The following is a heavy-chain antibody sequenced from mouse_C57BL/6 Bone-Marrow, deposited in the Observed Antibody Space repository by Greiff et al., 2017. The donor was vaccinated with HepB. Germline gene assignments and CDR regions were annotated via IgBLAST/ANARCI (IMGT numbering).Heavy chain of an antibody. CDR1: GYTFTSYW. V-gene: IGHV1-61*01. CDR2: IYPSDSET. J-gene: IGHJ3*01. Sequence: VQLQQPGAELVRPGSSVKLSCKASGYTFTSYWMDWVKQRPGQGLEWIGNIYPSDSETHYTQKFKDKATLTVDKSSSTAYMQLSSLTSEDSAVYYCARAGDYGGFAYWGQGTLVTVSA. CDR3: ARAGDYGGFAY. D-gene: IGHD2-4*01.